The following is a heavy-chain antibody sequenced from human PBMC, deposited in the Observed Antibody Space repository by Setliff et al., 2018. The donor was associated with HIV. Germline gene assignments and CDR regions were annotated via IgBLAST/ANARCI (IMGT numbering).Heavy chain of an antibody. Sequence: PGGSLRLSCAASGFTFSSYGMHWVRQAPGKGLEWVAVIWYDGSNKYYADSVKGRFTISRDNSKNTLFLQMNSLRPEDTAVYYCATDPDGGNSDGWGQGTLVTVSS. D-gene: IGHD2-21*02. CDR3: ATDPDGGNSDG. CDR2: IWYDGSNK. J-gene: IGHJ4*02. V-gene: IGHV3-33*08. CDR1: GFTFSSYG.